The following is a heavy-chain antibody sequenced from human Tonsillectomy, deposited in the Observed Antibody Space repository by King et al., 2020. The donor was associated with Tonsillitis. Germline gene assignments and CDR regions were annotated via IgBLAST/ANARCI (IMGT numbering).Heavy chain of an antibody. CDR3: ARAVPNWGRDDYYGMDV. CDR1: GFTFSNYD. J-gene: IGHJ6*02. Sequence: VQLVESGGGLVQPGGSLRLSCAASGFTFSNYDMHWVRHATGKGLEWVSAIGTAGDTYYPGSVKGRFTISRENAKNSLYLQMNSLRAGDTAVYYCARAVPNWGRDDYYGMDVWGQGTTVTVSS. V-gene: IGHV3-13*01. CDR2: IGTAGDT. D-gene: IGHD7-27*01.